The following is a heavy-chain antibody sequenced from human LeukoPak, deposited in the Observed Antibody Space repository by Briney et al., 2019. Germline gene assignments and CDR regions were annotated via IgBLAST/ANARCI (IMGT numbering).Heavy chain of an antibody. CDR3: GLSGNYYYYYMDV. CDR2: IIPIFGIP. CDR1: GYTFTSYG. V-gene: IGHV1-69*13. Sequence: GASVKVSCKASGYTFTSYGISWVRQAPGQGLEWMGGIIPIFGIPDSAQKFQGRLTITADESTTTAYMELSSLRSDDTAIYYCGLSGNYYYYYMDVWGKGTTVTIS. J-gene: IGHJ6*03. D-gene: IGHD6-25*01.